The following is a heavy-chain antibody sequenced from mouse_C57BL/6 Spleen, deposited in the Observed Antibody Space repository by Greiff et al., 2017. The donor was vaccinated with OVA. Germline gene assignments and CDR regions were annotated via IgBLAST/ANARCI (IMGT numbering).Heavy chain of an antibody. CDR2: IRHKANGYTT. J-gene: IGHJ3*01. V-gene: IGHV7-4*01. D-gene: IGHD1-1*01. Sequence: EVMLVESGGGLVQPGASLRLSCAASGFTFTDYYMSWVRQPPGKAPEWLALIRHKANGYTTEYTASVKGRFTISRDTSQNILYLQMNTLRAEDSATYYCVKAVHDGSSYAWFAYWGQGTLVTVSA. CDR1: GFTFTDYY. CDR3: VKAVHDGSSYAWFAY.